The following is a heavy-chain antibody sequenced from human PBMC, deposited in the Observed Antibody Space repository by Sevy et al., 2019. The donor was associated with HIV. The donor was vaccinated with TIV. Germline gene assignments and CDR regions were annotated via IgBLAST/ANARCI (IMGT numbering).Heavy chain of an antibody. V-gene: IGHV3-23*01. D-gene: IGHD6-25*01. Sequence: GGSRRLACAASGFTFSSYDMSWGRQAPGKGLGWVAVISGSGFSTYYAYSVKGRSTISRDNSKNTLYLQLNSLRAEDTAVYYCAKSMGGFDAFDIWGQGTMVTVSS. CDR3: AKSMGGFDAFDI. CDR2: ISGSGFST. CDR1: GFTFSSYD. J-gene: IGHJ3*02.